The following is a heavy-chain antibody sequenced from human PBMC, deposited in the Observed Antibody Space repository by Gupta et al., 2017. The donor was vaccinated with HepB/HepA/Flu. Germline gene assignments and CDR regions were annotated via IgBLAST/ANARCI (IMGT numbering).Heavy chain of an antibody. Sequence: EVQLVESGGGLVKPGGSLRLSCAASGFTFSSYSMNWVRQAPGKGLEWVSSISSSSSYIYYADSVKGRFTISRDNAKNSLYLQMNSLRAEDTAVYYCARAQYSSGWFPYYYYGMDVWGQGTTVTVSS. V-gene: IGHV3-21*01. CDR1: GFTFSSYS. D-gene: IGHD6-19*01. CDR2: ISSSSSYI. CDR3: ARAQYSSGWFPYYYYGMDV. J-gene: IGHJ6*02.